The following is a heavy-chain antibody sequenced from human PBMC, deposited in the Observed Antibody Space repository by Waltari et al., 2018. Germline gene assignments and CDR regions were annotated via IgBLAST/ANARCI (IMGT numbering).Heavy chain of an antibody. D-gene: IGHD3-16*01. J-gene: IGHJ4*02. V-gene: IGHV4-39*01. CDR1: GGSISSSSYY. Sequence: QLQLQESGPGLVKPSETLSLTCTVSGGSISSSSYYWGWIRQPPGKGLEWIGSIYYSGSTYYNPSLKSRVTISVDTSKNQFSLKLSSVTAADTAVYYCARHGYVWGCFDYWGQGTLVTVSS. CDR3: ARHGYVWGCFDY. CDR2: IYYSGST.